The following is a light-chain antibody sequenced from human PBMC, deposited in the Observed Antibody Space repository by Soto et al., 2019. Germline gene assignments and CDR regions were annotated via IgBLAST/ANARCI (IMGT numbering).Light chain of an antibody. CDR1: QSLNSK. CDR2: GTS. J-gene: IGKJ2*01. CDR3: QQYGASPTT. V-gene: IGKV3-15*01. Sequence: EIVMTQSPATLSVSPGERATLSCRASQSLNSKLAWYQRKPGQAPRLLMYGTSTRATGIPARFSGSGSGTEFTLTISSLQSEDFAVYYCQQYGASPTTFGQGTKLEI.